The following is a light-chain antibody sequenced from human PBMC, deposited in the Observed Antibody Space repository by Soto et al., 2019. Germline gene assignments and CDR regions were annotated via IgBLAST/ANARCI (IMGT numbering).Light chain of an antibody. CDR2: DVT. J-gene: IGLJ2*01. V-gene: IGLV2-14*03. Sequence: QSALTQPASVSGSPGQSTTISCTGTSSDVGGYNEVSWYQQRPGKAPKLMIYDVTNRPSGVSNRFSGSKSGNTASLTISGLQDEDEAYYYCSSHAAGSTLIFGGGTQLTV. CDR1: SSDVGGYNE. CDR3: SSHAAGSTLI.